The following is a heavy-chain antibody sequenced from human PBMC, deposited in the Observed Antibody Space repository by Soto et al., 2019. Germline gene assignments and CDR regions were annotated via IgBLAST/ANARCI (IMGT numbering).Heavy chain of an antibody. V-gene: IGHV3-23*01. CDR1: GFTFSSYA. D-gene: IGHD5-18*01. CDR3: AKDLTPSRDLDTAMASFDY. CDR2: ISGSGGST. J-gene: IGHJ4*02. Sequence: GGSLRLSCAASGFTFSSYAVSWVRQAPGKGLEWVSAISGSGGSTYYADSVKGRFTISRDNSKNTLYLQMNSLRAEDTAVYYCAKDLTPSRDLDTAMASFDYWGQGTMVTVSS.